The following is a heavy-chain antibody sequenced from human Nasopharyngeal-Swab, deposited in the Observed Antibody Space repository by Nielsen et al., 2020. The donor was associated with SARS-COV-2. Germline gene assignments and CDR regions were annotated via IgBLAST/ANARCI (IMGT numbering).Heavy chain of an antibody. CDR3: ARGPTYYYGSGSRNWFDP. V-gene: IGHV1-69*01. Sequence: VRQMPGKGLEWMEGIIPIFGTANYAQKFQGRVTITADESTSTAYMELSSLRSEDTAVYYCARGPTYYYGSGSRNWFDPWGQGTLVTVSS. J-gene: IGHJ5*02. D-gene: IGHD3-10*01. CDR2: IIPIFGTA.